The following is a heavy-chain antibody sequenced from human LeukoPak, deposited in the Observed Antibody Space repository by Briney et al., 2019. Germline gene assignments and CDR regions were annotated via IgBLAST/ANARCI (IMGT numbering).Heavy chain of an antibody. J-gene: IGHJ3*02. CDR2: IYYSGST. CDR3: ARDFTRDYGDKRGAFDI. D-gene: IGHD4-17*01. CDR1: GDSISSGGHY. Sequence: PSQTLSLTCTVSGDSISSGGHYWSWIRQHPGKGLEWIGYIYYSGSTYYKPSLKSRLTMSVDTSKNQFSLKLSSVTAADTAVYYCARDFTRDYGDKRGAFDIWGQGTMVTVSS. V-gene: IGHV4-31*03.